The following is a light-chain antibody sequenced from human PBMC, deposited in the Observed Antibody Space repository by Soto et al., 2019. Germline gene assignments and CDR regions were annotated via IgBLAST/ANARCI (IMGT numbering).Light chain of an antibody. CDR1: QSVGTS. CDR3: QQYGSSKIT. Sequence: EIVLTQSPVTLSLSPGERGTLSCRASQSVGTSLAWYQQKPGQAPRLLIYGASSRATGIPDRFSGSGSGTDFTLTISRLEPEDFAVYYCQQYGSSKITFGQGTRLE. CDR2: GAS. J-gene: IGKJ5*01. V-gene: IGKV3-20*01.